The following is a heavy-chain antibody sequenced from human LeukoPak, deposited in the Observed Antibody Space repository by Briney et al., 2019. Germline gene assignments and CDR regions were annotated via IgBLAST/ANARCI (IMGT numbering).Heavy chain of an antibody. J-gene: IGHJ4*02. CDR1: GGSFSGYY. V-gene: IGHV4-34*01. CDR3: ARLAAAGSVAVDY. CDR2: INHSGST. Sequence: PSETLSLTCAAYGGSFSGYYWSWIRQPPGKGLEWIGEINHSGSTNYNPSLKSRVTISVDTSKNQFSLKLSSVTAADTAVYYCARLAAAGSVAVDYWGQGTLVTVSS. D-gene: IGHD6-13*01.